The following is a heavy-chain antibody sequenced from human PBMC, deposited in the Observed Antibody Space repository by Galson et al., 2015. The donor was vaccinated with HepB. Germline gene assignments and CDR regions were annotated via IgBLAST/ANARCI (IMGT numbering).Heavy chain of an antibody. CDR3: AKDRYSSSFYYYYYGMDV. CDR2: ISGSGGST. Sequence: SLRLSCAASGFTFSSYAMSWVRQAPGKGLEWVSAISGSGGSTYYADSVKGRFTISRDNSKNTLYLQMNSLRAEDTAVYYCAKDRYSSSFYYYYYGMDVWGQGTTVTVSS. CDR1: GFTFSSYA. J-gene: IGHJ6*02. D-gene: IGHD6-6*01. V-gene: IGHV3-23*01.